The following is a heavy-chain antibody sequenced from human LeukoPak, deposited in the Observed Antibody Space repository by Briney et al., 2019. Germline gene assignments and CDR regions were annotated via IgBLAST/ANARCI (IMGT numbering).Heavy chain of an antibody. V-gene: IGHV3-30-3*01. D-gene: IGHD1-7*01. Sequence: PGGSLRLSCAASGFAFSAFAMHWVRQAPGKGLEWVALTSYDESNKRYADSVKGRYTISRDNSKNTLYLQMNSLRAEDTAVYYCARVGSFDWNLMYYFDYWGQGTLVTVSS. J-gene: IGHJ4*02. CDR2: TSYDESNK. CDR3: ARVGSFDWNLMYYFDY. CDR1: GFAFSAFA.